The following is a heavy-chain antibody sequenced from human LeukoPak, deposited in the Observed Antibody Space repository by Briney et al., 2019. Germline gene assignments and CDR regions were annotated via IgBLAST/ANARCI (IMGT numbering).Heavy chain of an antibody. V-gene: IGHV4-30-4*08. J-gene: IGHJ6*03. CDR2: IYYSGST. Sequence: TLSLTCTVSGGSISSGDYYWSWIRQPPGKSLEWIGYIYYSGSTYYNPSLKSRVTISVDTSKNQFSLQLNSVTPEDTAVYYCARVRIAAPPYYYYYMDVWGKGTTVTVSS. CDR1: GGSISSGDYY. CDR3: ARVRIAAPPYYYYYMDV. D-gene: IGHD6-6*01.